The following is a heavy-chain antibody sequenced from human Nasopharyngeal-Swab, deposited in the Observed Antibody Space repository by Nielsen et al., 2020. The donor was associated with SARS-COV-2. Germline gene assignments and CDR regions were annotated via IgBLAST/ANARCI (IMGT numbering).Heavy chain of an antibody. CDR1: GYTLPRYY. CDR3: ARALGDYYDSSVATGPDAFDI. J-gene: IGHJ3*02. CDR2: INPSGGST. V-gene: IGHV1-46*01. D-gene: IGHD3-22*01. Sequence: VKVSRRASGYTLPRYYMHWVRQPPGQGLEWMGIINPSGGSTSYAQKFQGRVTMTRDTSTSTVYMELSSLRSEDTAVYYCARALGDYYDSSVATGPDAFDIWGQGTMVTVSS.